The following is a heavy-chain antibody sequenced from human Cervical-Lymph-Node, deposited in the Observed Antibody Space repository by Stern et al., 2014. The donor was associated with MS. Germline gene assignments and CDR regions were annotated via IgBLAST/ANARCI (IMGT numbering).Heavy chain of an antibody. D-gene: IGHD1-26*01. CDR1: GYSFSNSF. V-gene: IGHV3-11*06. J-gene: IGHJ4*02. CDR3: ARTLAHIGSYYDLDS. CDR2: ISGDDGYT. Sequence: VQLVESGGELNKPGRSLKLSCKGSGYSFSNSFITWVRQAPGKGLEWVSSISGDDGYTKYTEYLQGRFTISSDTTSNSLYLRATGLRADDTALYFCARTLAHIGSYYDLDSWGQGSLVTVSS.